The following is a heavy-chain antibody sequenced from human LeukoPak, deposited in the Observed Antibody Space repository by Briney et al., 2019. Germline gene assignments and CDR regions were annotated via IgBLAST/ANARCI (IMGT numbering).Heavy chain of an antibody. CDR2: IYYSGST. D-gene: IGHD6-13*01. Sequence: PSQTLSLTCTVSGGSISSGDYYWSWIRQPPGKGLEWIGYIYYSGSTYYNPSLKSRVTISVDTSKNQLSLKLSSVTAADTAVYYCARFSYSSSWNFNWFDPWGQGTLVTVSS. CDR1: GGSISSGDYY. J-gene: IGHJ5*02. CDR3: ARFSYSSSWNFNWFDP. V-gene: IGHV4-30-4*01.